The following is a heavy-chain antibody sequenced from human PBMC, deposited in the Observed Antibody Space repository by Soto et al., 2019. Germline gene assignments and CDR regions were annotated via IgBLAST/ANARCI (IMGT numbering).Heavy chain of an antibody. D-gene: IGHD4-17*01. J-gene: IGHJ6*02. CDR2: INPSGGST. V-gene: IGHV1-46*01. Sequence: GPSVKVSCKASGYTFTSYYMHWVRQAPGQGLEWMGIINPSGGSTSYAQKFQGRVTMTRDTSTSTVYMELSSLRSEDTAVYYCARMTTVTTVGWEIGGMDVWGQGTTVTVSS. CDR3: ARMTTVTTVGWEIGGMDV. CDR1: GYTFTSYY.